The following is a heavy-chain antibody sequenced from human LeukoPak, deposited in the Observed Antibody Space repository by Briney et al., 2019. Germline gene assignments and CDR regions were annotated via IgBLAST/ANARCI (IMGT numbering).Heavy chain of an antibody. CDR3: ARGAKYYDILTGYRGNLAFDY. V-gene: IGHV1-18*04. D-gene: IGHD3-9*01. CDR2: ISAYNGNT. CDR1: GYTFTSYD. Sequence: ASVKVSCKASGYTFTSYDISWVRQAPGQGLEWMGWISAYNGNTNYAQKLQGRVTMTTDTSTSTAYMELRSLRSDDTAVYYCARGAKYYDILTGYRGNLAFDYWGQGTLVTVSS. J-gene: IGHJ4*02.